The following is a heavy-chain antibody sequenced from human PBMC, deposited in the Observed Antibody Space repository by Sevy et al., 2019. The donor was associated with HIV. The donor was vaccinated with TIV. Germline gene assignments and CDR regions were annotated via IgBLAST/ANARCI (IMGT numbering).Heavy chain of an antibody. D-gene: IGHD3-16*01. CDR2: IYYSGST. CDR1: GGSINSYY. J-gene: IGHJ6*02. Sequence: SETLSLTCTVSGGSINSYYWNWIRQPPGKGLEWIGYIYYSGSTKYNPSLKSRVTISVDTSKNQLSLKLNSVTAADTAVYYSARRVAGEPYYYAMDVWGQGTTVTVSS. CDR3: ARRVAGEPYYYAMDV. V-gene: IGHV4-59*01.